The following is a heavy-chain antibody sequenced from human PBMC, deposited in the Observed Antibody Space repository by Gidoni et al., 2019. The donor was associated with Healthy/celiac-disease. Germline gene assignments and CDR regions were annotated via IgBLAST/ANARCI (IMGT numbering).Heavy chain of an antibody. J-gene: IGHJ6*03. Sequence: QVQLVQSGAEVKKPGSSVKVSCKASGGTFSSYAISWVRQAPGQGLEWMGGIIPIFGTANYAQKFQGRVTITADKSTSTAYMELSSLRSEDTAVYYCARVIGSCEWPYTDYYYYYMDVWGKGTTVTVSS. CDR3: ARVIGSCEWPYTDYYYYYMDV. D-gene: IGHD3-10*01. V-gene: IGHV1-69*06. CDR1: GGTFSSYA. CDR2: IIPIFGTA.